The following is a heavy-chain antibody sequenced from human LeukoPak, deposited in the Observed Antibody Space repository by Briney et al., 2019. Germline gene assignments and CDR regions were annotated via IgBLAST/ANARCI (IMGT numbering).Heavy chain of an antibody. V-gene: IGHV1-69*13. CDR2: ITPIFRTP. Sequence: SVKVSCKASGGTFSSTTINWVRQAPGQGLEWMGGITPIFRTPNYAQKFQGRVTITAVESMSTAYMELSSLRSEDTAVYYCARAGDYGDRLGAFDIWGQGTMVTVSS. J-gene: IGHJ3*02. CDR3: ARAGDYGDRLGAFDI. CDR1: GGTFSSTT. D-gene: IGHD4-17*01.